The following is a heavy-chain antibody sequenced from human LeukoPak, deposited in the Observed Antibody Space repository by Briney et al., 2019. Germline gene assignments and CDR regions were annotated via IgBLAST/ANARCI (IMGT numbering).Heavy chain of an antibody. Sequence: GGSLRLSCAASGFTFSSYAMSWVRQAPGKGLEWVSVIYSGGSTYYADSVKGRFTISRDNSKNTLYLQMNSLRAEDTAVYYCARETDYGMDVWGQGTTVTVSS. CDR3: ARETDYGMDV. CDR2: IYSGGST. J-gene: IGHJ6*02. CDR1: GFTFSSYA. V-gene: IGHV3-53*01.